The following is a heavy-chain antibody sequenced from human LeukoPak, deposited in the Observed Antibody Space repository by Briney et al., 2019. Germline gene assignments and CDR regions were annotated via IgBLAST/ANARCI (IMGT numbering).Heavy chain of an antibody. CDR3: ARGGYSYGYGVGNDY. D-gene: IGHD5-18*01. Sequence: SGTLSLTCAVYGGSFSGYYWSWIRQPPGKGLEWIGEINHSGSTNYNPALKRRVTISVGTSKNQFSMKLSSVTAADTAVYYCARGGYSYGYGVGNDYWGQGTLVTVSS. CDR1: GGSFSGYY. J-gene: IGHJ4*02. V-gene: IGHV4-34*01. CDR2: INHSGST.